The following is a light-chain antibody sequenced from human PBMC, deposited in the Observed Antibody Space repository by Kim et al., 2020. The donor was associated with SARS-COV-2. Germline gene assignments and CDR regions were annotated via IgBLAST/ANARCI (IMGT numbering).Light chain of an antibody. CDR1: SGQSRYA. Sequence: ASVKLTCTLSSGQSRYAIAWHQQQPEKGPRYLMKINSDGSHSKGDGIPDRLSGSSSGAERYLTISSLQSEDEADYYCQTWGTGIWVFGGGTQLTVL. J-gene: IGLJ3*02. CDR2: INSDGSH. V-gene: IGLV4-69*01. CDR3: QTWGTGIWV.